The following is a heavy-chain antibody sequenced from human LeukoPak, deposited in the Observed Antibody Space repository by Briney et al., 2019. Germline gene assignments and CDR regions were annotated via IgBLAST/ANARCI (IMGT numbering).Heavy chain of an antibody. CDR3: ARASTVTPNFVY. J-gene: IGHJ4*02. CDR1: GYTFTGYY. D-gene: IGHD4-17*01. V-gene: IGHV1-2*02. Sequence: RASVKVSCKASGYTFTGYYIHWVRQAPGQGLEWMGWINPNSGVTNYAQKFQGRVTMTRDTSISTAYMELSRLRSDDTAVSYCARASTVTPNFVYWGQGTLVTVSS. CDR2: INPNSGVT.